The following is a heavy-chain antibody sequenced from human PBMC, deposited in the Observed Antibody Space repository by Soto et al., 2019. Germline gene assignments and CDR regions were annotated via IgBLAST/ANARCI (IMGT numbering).Heavy chain of an antibody. CDR3: ASLGR. V-gene: IGHV3-48*03. J-gene: IGHJ4*02. Sequence: EVQLVESGGGLVQPGGSLRLSCAASGFTFSSYEMNWVRQAPEKGLEWVSHISSSGSTIYYADSVKGRVTISIANAKNALYLQMNSLRAEDTAVDYCASLGRWGQGTLVTVCS. CDR2: ISSSGSTI. D-gene: IGHD1-26*01. CDR1: GFTFSSYE.